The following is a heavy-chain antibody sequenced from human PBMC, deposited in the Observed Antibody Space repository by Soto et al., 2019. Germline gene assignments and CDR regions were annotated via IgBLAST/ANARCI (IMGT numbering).Heavy chain of an antibody. CDR2: ISYSGTT. Sequence: SETLSLTCTVSGDSLSSINNYWSWIRQPPGEGLEWIGFISYSGTTSYSPSLKSRVAISLDTSKNQFSLSLNFVTAADTAVYYCARGRGYSYGLDPWGQGSLVTVSS. CDR1: GDSLSSINNY. J-gene: IGHJ5*02. CDR3: ARGRGYSYGLDP. V-gene: IGHV4-30-4*01. D-gene: IGHD5-18*01.